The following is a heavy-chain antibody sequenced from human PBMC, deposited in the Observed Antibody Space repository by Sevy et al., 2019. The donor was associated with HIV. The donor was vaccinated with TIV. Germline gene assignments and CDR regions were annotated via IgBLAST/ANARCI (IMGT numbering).Heavy chain of an antibody. CDR1: GFTFTNYG. D-gene: IGHD6-19*01. CDR2: ISNSGANT. J-gene: IGHJ4*02. V-gene: IGHV3-23*01. CDR3: AKEWTLLSDWYGEFDY. Sequence: GGSLRLSCAASGFTFTNYGMYWVRQAPGKGLEWVSGISNSGANTYYADSVRGRFPVSRDNSKNTVYLQLNSLRAEDTAIYYCAKEWTLLSDWYGEFDYWGQGTLVTVSS.